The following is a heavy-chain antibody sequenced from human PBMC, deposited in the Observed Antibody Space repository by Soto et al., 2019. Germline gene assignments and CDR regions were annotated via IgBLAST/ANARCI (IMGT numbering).Heavy chain of an antibody. D-gene: IGHD6-13*01. J-gene: IGHJ3*02. CDR3: ARQQQAGAFDI. Sequence: KASETLSLTCTVPGGSISSSSYYWGWIRQPPGKGLEWIGSIYYSGSTYYNPSLKSRVTISVDTSKNQFSLKLSSVTAADTAVYYCARQQQAGAFDIWGQGTMVTVSS. V-gene: IGHV4-39*01. CDR2: IYYSGST. CDR1: GGSISSSSYY.